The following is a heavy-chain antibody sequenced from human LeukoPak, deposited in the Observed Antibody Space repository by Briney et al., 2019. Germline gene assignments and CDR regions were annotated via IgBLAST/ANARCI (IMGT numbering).Heavy chain of an antibody. J-gene: IGHJ6*02. CDR2: IKSKTDGGTT. Sequence: GGSLRLSCAASGFTFSNAWMTWVRQALGKGLEWVGRIKSKTDGGTTDYAAPVKGRFTISRDDSKNMLFLQMNSLKTEDTALYYCVTDRSNTGNYWAGYYYGMDVWGQGTTVTVSS. CDR1: GFTFSNAW. D-gene: IGHD1-26*01. CDR3: VTDRSNTGNYWAGYYYGMDV. V-gene: IGHV3-15*01.